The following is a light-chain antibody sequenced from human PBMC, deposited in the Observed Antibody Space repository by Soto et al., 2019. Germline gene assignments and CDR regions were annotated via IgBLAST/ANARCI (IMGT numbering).Light chain of an antibody. CDR1: QSVSSN. V-gene: IGKV3-15*01. J-gene: IGKJ3*01. CDR3: RRYNNWPLEFS. CDR2: DAS. Sequence: EIVLTQSPATLSVSPGDKATLSCRASQSVSSNLAWYQHKPGPAPRLLIYDASTRATGIPARFSGSGSGADFTLTISSLQSEDVAVYYCRRYNNWPLEFSFGPGTRVDVK.